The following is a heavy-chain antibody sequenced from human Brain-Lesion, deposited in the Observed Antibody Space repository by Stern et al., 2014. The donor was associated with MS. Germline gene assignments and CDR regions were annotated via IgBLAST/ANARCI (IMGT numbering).Heavy chain of an antibody. D-gene: IGHD2-2*01. V-gene: IGHV1-8*01. CDR2: MNPYSGNT. CDR3: ARAVRNQLLSEY. Sequence: VQLLESGAEVKKPGASVKVSCKASGYTFSSYDITWVRQASGHGLEWMGWMNPYSGNTGYAQKFKGRVSMTSDPSISTVYMELTSLTSDDTAVYFRARAVRNQLLSEYWGQGTLVTVSS. CDR1: GYTFSSYD. J-gene: IGHJ4*02.